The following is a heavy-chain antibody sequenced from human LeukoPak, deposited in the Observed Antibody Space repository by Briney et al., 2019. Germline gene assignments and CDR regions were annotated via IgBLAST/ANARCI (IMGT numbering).Heavy chain of an antibody. Sequence: SETLSLTCTVSGGSISSYYWSWIRQPPGKGLEWIGYIYYSGSTYYNPSLKSRVTISVDTSKNQFSLKLSSVTAADTAVYYCARGCYGSGSYYNGNWFDPWGQGTLVTVSS. CDR1: GGSISSYY. V-gene: IGHV4-30-4*01. D-gene: IGHD3-10*01. CDR3: ARGCYGSGSYYNGNWFDP. CDR2: IYYSGST. J-gene: IGHJ5*02.